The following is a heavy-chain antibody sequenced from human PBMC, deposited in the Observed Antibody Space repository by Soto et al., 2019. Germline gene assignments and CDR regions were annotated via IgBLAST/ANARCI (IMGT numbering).Heavy chain of an antibody. Sequence: GGSPRLSCAASGFTFSKYAMSWVRQAPGMGLEWVSTIGGSSASTYYADSVKGRFSISRDNSQNTLYLQVNSLRAEDTAVYYCAKKGARYCSSVNCYTSPDYFYMDVWGKGTTVTVSS. CDR1: GFTFSKYA. V-gene: IGHV3-23*01. J-gene: IGHJ6*03. CDR3: AKKGARYCSSVNCYTSPDYFYMDV. CDR2: IGGSSAST. D-gene: IGHD2-2*01.